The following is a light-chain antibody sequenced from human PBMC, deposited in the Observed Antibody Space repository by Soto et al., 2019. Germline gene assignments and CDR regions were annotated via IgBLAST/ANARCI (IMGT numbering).Light chain of an antibody. CDR2: EGS. V-gene: IGLV2-14*02. Sequence: QSVLTQPASVSASPGQSVTISCTGTSSDVGNYNLVSWYQQHPGKAPKLMIYEGSKRRSGVSNRFSGSKPGNTASLTISGLQAEDEADYYCSSFTSSITYVFGTGTKVTVL. J-gene: IGLJ1*01. CDR3: SSFTSSITYV. CDR1: SSDVGNYNL.